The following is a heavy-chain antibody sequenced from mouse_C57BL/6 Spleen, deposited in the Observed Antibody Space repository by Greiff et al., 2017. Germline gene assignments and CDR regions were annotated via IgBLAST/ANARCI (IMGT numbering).Heavy chain of an antibody. CDR3: ARHNYGSSSFAY. CDR1: GFTFSSYG. CDR2: ISSGGSYT. V-gene: IGHV5-6*01. J-gene: IGHJ3*01. Sequence: EVQGVESGGDLVKPGGSLKLSCAASGFTFSSYGMSWVRQTPDKRLEWVATISSGGSYTYYPDSVKGRFTIFRDNAKNTLYLQMSSLKSEDTAMYYCARHNYGSSSFAYWGQGTLVTVSA. D-gene: IGHD1-1*01.